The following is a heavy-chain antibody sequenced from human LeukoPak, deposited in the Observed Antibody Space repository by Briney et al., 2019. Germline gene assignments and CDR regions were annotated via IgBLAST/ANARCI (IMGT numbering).Heavy chain of an antibody. CDR3: VTYYYGSSAPKRNY. Sequence: SETLSLTCAVYGGSFSDYFWSWIRQPPGKGREWMGEISHSGSTTYNPSLRSRVTISGDTSKKQFSLKLSSVTAADTAVYYCVTYYYGSSAPKRNYWGQGILVTVSS. V-gene: IGHV4-34*01. CDR1: GGSFSDYF. J-gene: IGHJ4*02. CDR2: ISHSGST. D-gene: IGHD3-22*01.